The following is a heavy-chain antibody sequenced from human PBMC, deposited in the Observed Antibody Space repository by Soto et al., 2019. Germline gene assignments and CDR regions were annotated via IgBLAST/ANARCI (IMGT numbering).Heavy chain of an antibody. CDR3: VKDESINWYSGHFRH. D-gene: IGHD6-13*01. CDR1: GFTFDDYV. V-gene: IGHV3-9*01. CDR2: INWNSGSI. Sequence: LRLSCAASGFTFDDYVMHWVRQVPGKGLEWVSGINWNSGSIGYGDSVKGRFAISRDNAKNSLHLQMNSLSAEDTAFYYCVKDESINWYSGHFRHWGQGTLVTVSS. J-gene: IGHJ1*01.